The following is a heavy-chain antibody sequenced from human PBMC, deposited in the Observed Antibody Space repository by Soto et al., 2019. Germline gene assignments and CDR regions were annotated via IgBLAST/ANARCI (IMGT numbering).Heavy chain of an antibody. D-gene: IGHD3-16*02. Sequence: PGGSLRLSCAASGFTFTTYSMNWVRQAPGKGLEWISYISGDTGTIYYADSVKGRFTISRDNAKNSLYLQMNSLRAEDTAVYYCARYRSYYYMDVWGKGTTVTVSS. CDR1: GFTFTTYS. CDR3: ARYRSYYYMDV. CDR2: ISGDTGTI. V-gene: IGHV3-48*01. J-gene: IGHJ6*03.